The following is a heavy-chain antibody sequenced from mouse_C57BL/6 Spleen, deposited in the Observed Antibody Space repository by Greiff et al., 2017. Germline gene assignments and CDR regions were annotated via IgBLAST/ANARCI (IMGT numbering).Heavy chain of an antibody. CDR3: TRERQLRPLYAMDY. D-gene: IGHD3-2*02. J-gene: IGHJ4*01. CDR2: ISSGGDYI. Sequence: EVQLVESGEGLVKPGGSLKLSCAASGFTFSSYAMSWVRQTPEKRLEWVAYISSGGDYIYYADTVKGRFTISRDNARNTLYLQMSSLKSEDTAMYYCTRERQLRPLYAMDYWGQGTSVTVSS. V-gene: IGHV5-9-1*02. CDR1: GFTFSSYA.